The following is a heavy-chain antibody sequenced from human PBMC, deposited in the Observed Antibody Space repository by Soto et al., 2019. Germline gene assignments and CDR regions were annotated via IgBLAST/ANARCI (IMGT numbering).Heavy chain of an antibody. CDR1: GASVSSKSAA. CDR2: TYFRSKWYN. CDR3: ATFLSTTSPDV. J-gene: IGHJ6*02. V-gene: IGHV6-1*01. Sequence: QTLSLTSAISGASVSSKSAACNLIRQSPSRGLEWLGRTYFRSKWYNDYAVSVKSRITISPDTSKNQFSLQLNSVTPEDTAVYYCATFLSTTSPDVWGQGTTVTVSS. D-gene: IGHD2-2*01.